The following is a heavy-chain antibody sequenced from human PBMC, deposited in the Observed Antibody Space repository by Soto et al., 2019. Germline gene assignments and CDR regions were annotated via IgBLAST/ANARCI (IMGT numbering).Heavy chain of an antibody. CDR3: ARLYGGIVLMVYASTFDP. D-gene: IGHD2-8*01. Sequence: SETLSLTCTVSGGSISSSSYYWGWIRQPPGKGLEWIGSIYYSGSTYYNPSLKSRVTISVDTSKNQFSLKLSSVTAADTAVYYCARLYGGIVLMVYASTFDPWGQGTLVTVSS. J-gene: IGHJ5*02. V-gene: IGHV4-39*01. CDR2: IYYSGST. CDR1: GGSISSSSYY.